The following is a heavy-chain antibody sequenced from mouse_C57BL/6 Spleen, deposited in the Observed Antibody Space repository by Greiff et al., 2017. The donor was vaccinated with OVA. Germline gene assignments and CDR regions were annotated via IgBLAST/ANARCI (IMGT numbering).Heavy chain of an antibody. J-gene: IGHJ2*01. CDR2: ISSGGSYT. V-gene: IGHV5-6*02. CDR3: ARQGTSPYFDY. Sequence: EVKLEESGGDLVKPGGSLKLSCAASGFTFSSYGMSWVRQTPDKRLEWVATISSGGSYTYYPDSVKGRFTISRDNAKNTLYLQMSSLTSEDTAMYYCARQGTSPYFDYWGQGTTLTVSS. CDR1: GFTFSSYG.